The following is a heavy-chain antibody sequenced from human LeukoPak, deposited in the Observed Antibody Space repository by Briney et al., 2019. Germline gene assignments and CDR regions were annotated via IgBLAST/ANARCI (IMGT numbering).Heavy chain of an antibody. J-gene: IGHJ4*02. CDR3: ATYSGSYYPFDY. CDR2: IIPIFGTA. V-gene: IGHV1-69*05. Sequence: GASVKVSCKASGGTFSSYAISWVRQAPGQGLEWMGGIIPIFGTANYAQKFQGRVTITTDESTSTAYMELSSLRSEDTAVYYCATYSGSYYPFDYRGQGTLVTVSS. D-gene: IGHD1-26*01. CDR1: GGTFSSYA.